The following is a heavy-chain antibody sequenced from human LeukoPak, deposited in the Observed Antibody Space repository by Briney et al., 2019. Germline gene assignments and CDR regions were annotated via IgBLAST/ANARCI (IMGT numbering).Heavy chain of an antibody. D-gene: IGHD2-2*01. CDR3: ARLRGSYCSSTSCLRQNWFDP. V-gene: IGHV4-38-2*01. J-gene: IGHJ5*02. CDR1: GYSISSGYY. Sequence: SETLSLTCAVSGYSISSGYYWGWIRQAPGKGLEWIGSIYHSGSTYYNPSLKSRVTISVDTSKNQFSLKLSSVTAADTAVYYCARLRGSYCSSTSCLRQNWFDPWGQGTLVTVSS. CDR2: IYHSGST.